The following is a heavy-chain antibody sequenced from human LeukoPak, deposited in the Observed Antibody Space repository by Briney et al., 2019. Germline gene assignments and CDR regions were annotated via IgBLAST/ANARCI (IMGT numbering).Heavy chain of an antibody. D-gene: IGHD6-19*01. CDR1: GFTFSSYW. CDR2: IKQDGSEK. CDR3: AREGIAVAVPFDY. J-gene: IGHJ4*02. V-gene: IGHV3-7*01. Sequence: GGSLRLSCAASGFTFSSYWMSWVSQAPGKGLEWVANIKQDGSEKYYVDSVKGRFTISRDNAKNSLYLQMNSLRAEDTAVYYCAREGIAVAVPFDYWGQGTLVTVSS.